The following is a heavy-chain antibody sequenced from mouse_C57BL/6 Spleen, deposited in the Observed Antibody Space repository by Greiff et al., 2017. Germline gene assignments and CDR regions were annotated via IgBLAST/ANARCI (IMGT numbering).Heavy chain of an antibody. CDR3: ARGKVYDYCYAMDY. CDR1: GYAFSSSW. D-gene: IGHD2-4*01. V-gene: IGHV1-82*01. J-gene: IGHJ4*01. Sequence: QVQLQQSGPELVKPGASVKISCKASGYAFSSSWMNWVKQRPGKGLEWIGRIYPGDGDTNYNGKFKGKATLAADKSYSTAYMQLSSLTSEDSAVYFCARGKVYDYCYAMDYWGQGTLVTVST. CDR2: IYPGDGDT.